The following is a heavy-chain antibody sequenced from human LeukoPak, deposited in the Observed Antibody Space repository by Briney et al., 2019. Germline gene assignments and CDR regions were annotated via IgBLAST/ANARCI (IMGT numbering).Heavy chain of an antibody. CDR3: ARGPRSRDGYNYVGAFDI. V-gene: IGHV3-48*01. CDR1: GFTFSSYS. D-gene: IGHD5-24*01. CDR2: ISSSSTI. Sequence: GGSLRLSCAASGFTFSSYSMNWVRQAPGKGLEWVSYISSSSTIYYADSVKGRFTISRDNAKNSLYLQMNSLRAEDTAVYYCARGPRSRDGYNYVGAFDIWGQGTMVTVSS. J-gene: IGHJ3*02.